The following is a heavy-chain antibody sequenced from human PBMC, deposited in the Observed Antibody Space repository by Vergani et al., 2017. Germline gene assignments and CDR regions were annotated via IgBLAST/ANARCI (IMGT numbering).Heavy chain of an antibody. CDR3: ARTSARGYSYGYDAFDI. J-gene: IGHJ3*02. CDR1: GGSLSSYY. D-gene: IGHD5-18*01. V-gene: IGHV4-59*01. Sequence: QVQLQESGPGLVKPSETLSLTCTVSGGSLSSYYWSWIRQPPGKGLEWIGYIYYSGSTNYNPSLKSRVTISVDTSKNQFSLKLSSVTAADTAVYYCARTSARGYSYGYDAFDIWGQGTMVTVSS. CDR2: IYYSGST.